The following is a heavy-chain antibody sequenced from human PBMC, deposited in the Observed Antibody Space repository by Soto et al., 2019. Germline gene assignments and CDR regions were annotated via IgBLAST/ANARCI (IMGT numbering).Heavy chain of an antibody. CDR1: GGSVSSSFFY. CDR2: IYYTGTT. J-gene: IGHJ4*02. Sequence: SETLSLTCTVSGGSVSSSFFYWSWVRQPPGQRLEWIGYIYYTGTTNYNPSLASRVAMSVDTSKKQFTLNLRSLTAADTARYYCARIKTRSGWYLFDSWGQGMLVTVSS. D-gene: IGHD6-13*01. CDR3: ARIKTRSGWYLFDS. V-gene: IGHV4-61*01.